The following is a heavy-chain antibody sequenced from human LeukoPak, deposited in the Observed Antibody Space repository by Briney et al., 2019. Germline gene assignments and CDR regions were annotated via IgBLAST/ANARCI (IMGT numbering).Heavy chain of an antibody. Sequence: GGSLRLSCAASGFTFSSYSMNWVRQAPGKGLEWVSYISSSSSGKYYADSVKGRFTISRDNAKNSLYLQMNSLRAEDTAVYYCARDFLGYCSGGSCYGGSYYYYYGMDVWGQGTTVTVSS. CDR3: ARDFLGYCSGGSCYGGSYYYYYGMDV. D-gene: IGHD2-15*01. CDR2: ISSSSSGK. J-gene: IGHJ6*02. CDR1: GFTFSSYS. V-gene: IGHV3-48*01.